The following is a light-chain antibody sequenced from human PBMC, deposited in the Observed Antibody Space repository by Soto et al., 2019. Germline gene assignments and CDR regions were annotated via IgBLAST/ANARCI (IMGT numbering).Light chain of an antibody. CDR2: EVS. J-gene: IGLJ3*02. Sequence: QSALTQPASVSGSPGQSITISCTGTSSDVGGYNYVSWYQQHPGKAPKLMIYEVSNRPSGVSNRFSGSKSGNTASLTISGLQAENEADYSCSSYTSSSTWVFCGVSKLTVL. V-gene: IGLV2-14*01. CDR1: SSDVGGYNY. CDR3: SSYTSSSTWV.